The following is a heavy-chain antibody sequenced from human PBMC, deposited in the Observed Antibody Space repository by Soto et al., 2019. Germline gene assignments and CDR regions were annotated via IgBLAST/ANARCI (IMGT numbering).Heavy chain of an antibody. V-gene: IGHV1-18*01. CDR2: ISAYNGNT. Sequence: ASVKVSCKASGYTFTSYGISWVRQAPGQGLEWMGWISAYNGNTNYAQKLQGRVTMTTDTSTSTAYMELRSLRSDDTAVYYCAFSVLVPAAMGYYYYYGMDVWGQGTTVTVSS. CDR1: GYTFTSYG. D-gene: IGHD2-2*01. J-gene: IGHJ6*02. CDR3: AFSVLVPAAMGYYYYYGMDV.